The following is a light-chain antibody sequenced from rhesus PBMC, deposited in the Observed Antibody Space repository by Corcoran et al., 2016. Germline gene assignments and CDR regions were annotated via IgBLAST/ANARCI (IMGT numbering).Light chain of an antibody. J-gene: IGLJ1*01. Sequence: QAALTQPRSVAGSPGQSVAISCTGTNSDIGGYKYVSWYQQHPGTAPKLMIHEVRKRPAGVSDRFSGSKSGNTASLTISGLQVGDEADYYCSLYSGGNTLYVFGGGTRLTVL. CDR1: NSDIGGYKY. CDR3: SLYSGGNTLYV. CDR2: EVR. V-gene: IGLV2-32*02.